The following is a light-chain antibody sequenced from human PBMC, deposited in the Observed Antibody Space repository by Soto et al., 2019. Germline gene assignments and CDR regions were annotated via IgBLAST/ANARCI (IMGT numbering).Light chain of an antibody. J-gene: IGKJ1*01. Sequence: DIQMTQSPFILSASVGDRVTITCRAGQTITSWLAWYQHKAGKAPKLLIYKASTLQTGVPSRFSGSGSGTEFTLTISSLQPDDFATYYCQQYSRYPWTFGQGTKVEIK. CDR2: KAS. CDR1: QTITSW. V-gene: IGKV1-5*03. CDR3: QQYSRYPWT.